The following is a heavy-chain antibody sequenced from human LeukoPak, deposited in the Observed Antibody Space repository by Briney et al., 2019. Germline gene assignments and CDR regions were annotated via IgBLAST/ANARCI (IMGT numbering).Heavy chain of an antibody. CDR2: ISSSSSTI. CDR3: ARDSGIAAAGD. D-gene: IGHD6-13*01. CDR1: GFTFSSYS. J-gene: IGHJ4*02. V-gene: IGHV3-48*04. Sequence: GGSLRLSCAASGFTFSSYSMNWVRQAPGKGLEWVSYISSSSSTIYYADSVKGRFTISRDNAKNSLYLQMNSLRAEDTAVYYCARDSGIAAAGDWGQGTLVTVSS.